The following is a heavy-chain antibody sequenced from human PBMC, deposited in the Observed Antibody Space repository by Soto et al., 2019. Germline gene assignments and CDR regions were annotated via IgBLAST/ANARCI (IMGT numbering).Heavy chain of an antibody. CDR1: DDSISRDKYY. J-gene: IGHJ4*02. D-gene: IGHD3-3*01. CDR2: IYYRGNA. Sequence: SETLSLTCSVSDDSISRDKYYWGWIRQPPGKGLEWIGSIYYRGNAYYNPSLQTRVTISLDKSRSQFSLKLNSVTAADSAVYFCARLEGRATISYYFDSWGPGALVTVSS. V-gene: IGHV4-39*01. CDR3: ARLEGRATISYYFDS.